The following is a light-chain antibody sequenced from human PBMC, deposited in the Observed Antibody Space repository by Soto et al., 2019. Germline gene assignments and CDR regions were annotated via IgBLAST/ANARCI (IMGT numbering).Light chain of an antibody. CDR2: GAS. CDR3: QQFDDSRPAFT. V-gene: IGKV3-20*01. CDR1: QTVNSKF. Sequence: ESVLTQSPGSLSLSPGERATLSCRASQTVNSKFLNWYQHKPGQAPRLLIYGASIRATGIPDRFSGSRSGADCTLTITRLEPEDFAVYFCQQFDDSRPAFTFGQGTKLEI. J-gene: IGKJ2*01.